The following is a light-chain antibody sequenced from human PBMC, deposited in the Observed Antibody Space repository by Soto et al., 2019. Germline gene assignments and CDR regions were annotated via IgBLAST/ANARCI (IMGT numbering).Light chain of an antibody. CDR1: SSDIGSYDY. V-gene: IGLV2-14*01. J-gene: IGLJ1*01. CDR2: EVS. Sequence: QSVLTQPASVSGSPGQSITISCIGSSSDIGSYDYVSWHQHQQGKAPKVLIYEVSNRPSGVSSRFSGSRSGNTASLTISGLQAEDEATYYCSAHTTSFTFLFGPGTKGTVL. CDR3: SAHTTSFTFL.